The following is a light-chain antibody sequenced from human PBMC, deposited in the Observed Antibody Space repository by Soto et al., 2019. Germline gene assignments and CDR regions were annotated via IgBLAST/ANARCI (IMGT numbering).Light chain of an antibody. CDR2: GTS. V-gene: IGKV3-20*01. CDR1: QSVSSSY. J-gene: IGKJ4*01. Sequence: EIVLTQSPGTLSLSPGERATLSCRASQSVSSSYLAWYQQKPGQAPRLLIYGTSSRATGIPGRFSGSGSGTDFTLTISRLEPEDFAMYYCQQYVGSPTTFGGGTKVEIK. CDR3: QQYVGSPTT.